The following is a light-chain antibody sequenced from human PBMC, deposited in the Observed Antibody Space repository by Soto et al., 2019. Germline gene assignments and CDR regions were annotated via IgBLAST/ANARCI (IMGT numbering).Light chain of an antibody. J-gene: IGLJ2*01. Sequence: QSVLTQPASVSRSPGQSITISCTGTSSDVGSYNLVSWYQQHPGKAPKLMIYEGSKRPSGVSNRFSGSKSGNTASLTISGLQAEDEADYYCCSYAGSHVVFGGGTKLTVL. CDR2: EGS. CDR1: SSDVGSYNL. V-gene: IGLV2-23*01. CDR3: CSYAGSHVV.